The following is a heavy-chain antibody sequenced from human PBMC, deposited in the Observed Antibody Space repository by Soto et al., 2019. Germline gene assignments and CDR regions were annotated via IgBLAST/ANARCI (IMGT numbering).Heavy chain of an antibody. J-gene: IGHJ6*02. CDR1: GYTFTSYG. CDR2: ISAYNGNT. CDR3: ARVVVPAAMFDYYYGMEV. V-gene: IGHV1-18*01. D-gene: IGHD2-2*01. Sequence: ASVKVSCKASGYTFTSYGISWVRQAPGQGLEWMGWISAYNGNTSYAQKLQGRVTMTTDTSTSTAYMELRSLRSDDTAVYYCARVVVPAAMFDYYYGMEVWGQGTTVTVSS.